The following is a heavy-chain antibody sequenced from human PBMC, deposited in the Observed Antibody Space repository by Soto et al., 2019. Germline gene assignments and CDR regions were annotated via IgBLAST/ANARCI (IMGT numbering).Heavy chain of an antibody. Sequence: EVQLVESGGGLVKPGGSLRLSCAGSGFTFSSFSMNWVRQAPGKGLEWVSFITSSSSYIYYADSVKGRFTISRDNAKNSLYLQLNSLRAEDMAVYYCARDLPTIAALTYYYGMDVWGQGTTVTVSS. V-gene: IGHV3-21*01. J-gene: IGHJ6*02. CDR3: ARDLPTIAALTYYYGMDV. D-gene: IGHD6-13*01. CDR2: ITSSSSYI. CDR1: GFTFSSFS.